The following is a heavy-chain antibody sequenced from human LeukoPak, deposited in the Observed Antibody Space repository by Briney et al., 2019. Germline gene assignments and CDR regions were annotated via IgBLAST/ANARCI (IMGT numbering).Heavy chain of an antibody. CDR3: ARDGMTTVTTHAFDI. J-gene: IGHJ3*02. Sequence: ASVTVSFKASGYTFTGYYMHWVRQAPGQGLEWMGWINPNSGGTNYAQKFQGRVTMTRDTSISTAYMELSRLRSDDTAVYYCARDGMTTVTTHAFDIWGQGTMVTVSS. V-gene: IGHV1-2*02. CDR2: INPNSGGT. D-gene: IGHD4-17*01. CDR1: GYTFTGYY.